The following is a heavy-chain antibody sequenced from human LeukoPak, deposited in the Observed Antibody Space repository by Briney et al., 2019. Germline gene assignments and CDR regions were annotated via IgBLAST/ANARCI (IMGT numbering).Heavy chain of an antibody. V-gene: IGHV1-2*02. Sequence: ASVTVSCTASGYIFTAYYMHWVRQAPGQGLEWMGWINPNNGGTNYAQKFQGRVTMTRDTSISTAYMELRRLRSDDTAVYYCARDPGRYFDYWGQGTLVTVSS. J-gene: IGHJ4*02. CDR3: ARDPGRYFDY. CDR1: GYIFTAYY. CDR2: INPNNGGT.